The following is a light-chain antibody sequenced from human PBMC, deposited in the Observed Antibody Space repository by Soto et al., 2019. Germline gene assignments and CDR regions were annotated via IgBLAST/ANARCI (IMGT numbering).Light chain of an antibody. Sequence: EIVMTQSPATLSVSPGERATLSCRASHSVSSKLAWFQQKPGQAPSLLIYGVSTRATGVPVRFSGSGSGTEFTLTINSLQSEDFAVYYCQQYNNWPHTFGQGTKVDI. V-gene: IGKV3-15*01. CDR1: HSVSSK. CDR3: QQYNNWPHT. J-gene: IGKJ2*01. CDR2: GVS.